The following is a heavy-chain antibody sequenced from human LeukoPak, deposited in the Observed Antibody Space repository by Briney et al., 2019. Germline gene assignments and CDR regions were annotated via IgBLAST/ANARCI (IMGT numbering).Heavy chain of an antibody. D-gene: IGHD2-8*02. Sequence: SETLSLTCTVSGGSISHGAYYWGWIRQYPGKGLEWIGHIHHTGSAFYNPSLKSRVTTSVDTSTSQFSLNLNSVTVADTAVYYCARRKDDTGEFYNWFDPWGQGTLVTVSS. V-gene: IGHV4-31*03. CDR3: ARRKDDTGEFYNWFDP. CDR2: IHHTGSA. CDR1: GGSISHGAYY. J-gene: IGHJ5*02.